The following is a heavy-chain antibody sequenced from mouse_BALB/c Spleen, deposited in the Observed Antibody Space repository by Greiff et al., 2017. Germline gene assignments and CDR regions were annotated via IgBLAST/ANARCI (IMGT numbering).Heavy chain of an antibody. D-gene: IGHD2-4*01. V-gene: IGHV1S81*02. CDR3: ARWDYDDY. J-gene: IGHJ2*01. CDR1: GYTFTSYW. Sequence: VQLQQPGAELVKPGASVKLSCKASGYTFTSYWMHWVKQRPGQGLEWIGEINPSNGRTNYNEKFKSKATLTVDKSSSTAYMQLSSLTSEDSAVYYCARWDYDDYWGQGTTLTVSS. CDR2: INPSNGRT.